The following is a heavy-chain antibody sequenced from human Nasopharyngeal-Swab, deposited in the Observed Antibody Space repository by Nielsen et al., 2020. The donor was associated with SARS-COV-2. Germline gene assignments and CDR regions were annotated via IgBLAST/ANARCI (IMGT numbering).Heavy chain of an antibody. Sequence: GESLKISCAASGFTFSSYSMNWVRQAPGKGLEWVSAITSSSTYTYYADSVKGRFTISRDNARNSLYLQMNSLRAEDTAVYYCARDGDWNFGFWGQGTLVSVSS. CDR3: ARDGDWNFGF. J-gene: IGHJ4*02. CDR2: ITSSSTYT. CDR1: GFTFSSYS. V-gene: IGHV3-21*01. D-gene: IGHD3/OR15-3a*01.